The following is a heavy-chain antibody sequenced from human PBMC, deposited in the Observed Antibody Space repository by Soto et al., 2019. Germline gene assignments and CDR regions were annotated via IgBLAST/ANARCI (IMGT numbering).Heavy chain of an antibody. CDR1: GFTFSSYW. D-gene: IGHD2-2*01. Sequence: EVQLVESGGGLVQPGGSLRLSCAASGFTFSSYWMSWVRQAPGKGLEWVANIKQDGSEKYYVDSVKGRFTISSDNAKNSLYLQMNSLRAEDTAVYYCARGYCSSTSCYYDDAFDIWGQGTMVTVSA. J-gene: IGHJ3*02. CDR3: ARGYCSSTSCYYDDAFDI. V-gene: IGHV3-7*01. CDR2: IKQDGSEK.